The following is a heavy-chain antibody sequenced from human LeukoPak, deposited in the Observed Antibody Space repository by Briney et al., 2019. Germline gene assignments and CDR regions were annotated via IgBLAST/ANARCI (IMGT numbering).Heavy chain of an antibody. CDR2: ISYDGSKK. CDR1: GFTFSSHG. CDR3: ARDRSGSYSVDY. Sequence: TGGSLRLSCAASGFTFSSHGMHWVRQAPGKGLEWVSLISYDGSKKSHAESVKGRFTISRDNSKNTLSLQMNSLTTEDTAVYYCARDRSGSYSVDYWGQGTLVTVSS. V-gene: IGHV3-30-3*01. D-gene: IGHD1-26*01. J-gene: IGHJ4*02.